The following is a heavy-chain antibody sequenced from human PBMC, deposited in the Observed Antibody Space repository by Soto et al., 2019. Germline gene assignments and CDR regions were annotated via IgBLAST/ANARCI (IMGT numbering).Heavy chain of an antibody. V-gene: IGHV3-7*05. CDR3: ARDDGARCVDY. J-gene: IGHJ4*02. D-gene: IGHD3-16*01. CDR2: IKQDGSEK. Sequence: EVQLVESGGGLVQPGGSLRLSCAASGFTFSNYWMSWLRQAPGKGLEWVANIKQDGSEKYCVASEEGRFTISRDNAKNSLYLQMNSLRADDTALYYCARDDGARCVDYWGQGTLVTVSS. CDR1: GFTFSNYW.